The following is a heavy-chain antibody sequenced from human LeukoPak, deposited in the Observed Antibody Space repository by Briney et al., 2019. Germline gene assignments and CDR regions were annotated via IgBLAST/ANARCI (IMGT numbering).Heavy chain of an antibody. V-gene: IGHV3-23*01. Sequence: GGSLRLSCAASGFTFSSYAMSWVRQAPGKGLEWVSAISGSGGSTYYADSVKGRFTISRDNSKNTLYLQMNSLRAEDTAVYYCAKKVGSSNWNGWDFDYWWQGTLVTVSS. CDR1: GFTFSSYA. D-gene: IGHD1-1*01. CDR2: ISGSGGST. J-gene: IGHJ4*02. CDR3: AKKVGSSNWNGWDFDY.